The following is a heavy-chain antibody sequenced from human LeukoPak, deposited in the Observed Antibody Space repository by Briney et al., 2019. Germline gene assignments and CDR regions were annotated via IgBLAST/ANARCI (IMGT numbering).Heavy chain of an antibody. CDR1: GFTFSSYG. CDR3: ARDSGSYWSFDY. J-gene: IGHJ4*02. CDR2: ISYDGSNK. Sequence: PGGSLRLSCAASGFTFSSYGMHWVRQAPGKGLEWVAVISYDGSNKYYADSVKGRFTISRDNSKNTLYLQMNSLRAEDTAVYYCARDSGSYWSFDYWGQGTLVTVSS. D-gene: IGHD3-10*01. V-gene: IGHV3-30*03.